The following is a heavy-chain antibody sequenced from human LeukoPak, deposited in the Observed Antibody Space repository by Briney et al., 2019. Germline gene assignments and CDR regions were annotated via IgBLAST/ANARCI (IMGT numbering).Heavy chain of an antibody. V-gene: IGHV3-23*01. CDR1: GFTFSSYA. Sequence: GGSLRLSCAASGFTFSSYAMNWVRQAPGKGREWVSAISGSGGNTYYADSVKGRFTISRDNSKNTLYLEMNSLRAEDTAVYYCAKGGRGSGSYNYFDYWGQGTLVTVSS. CDR3: AKGGRGSGSYNYFDY. J-gene: IGHJ4*02. D-gene: IGHD3-10*01. CDR2: ISGSGGNT.